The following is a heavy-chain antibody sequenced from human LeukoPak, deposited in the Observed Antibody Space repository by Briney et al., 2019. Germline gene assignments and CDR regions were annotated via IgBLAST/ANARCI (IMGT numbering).Heavy chain of an antibody. Sequence: ASVKVSCKASGYTFTGYYMHWVRQAPGQGLEWMGWINPNSGGTNYAQKFQGWVTMTRDTSISTAYMELSRLRSDDTAVYYCARDPSDYDILTGYHLPNYGMDVWGQGTTVTVSS. D-gene: IGHD3-9*01. CDR2: INPNSGGT. J-gene: IGHJ6*02. CDR1: GYTFTGYY. V-gene: IGHV1-2*04. CDR3: ARDPSDYDILTGYHLPNYGMDV.